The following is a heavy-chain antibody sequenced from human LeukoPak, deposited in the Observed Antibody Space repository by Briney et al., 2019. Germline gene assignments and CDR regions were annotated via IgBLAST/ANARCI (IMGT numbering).Heavy chain of an antibody. CDR3: ARVGCGGGSCRRWYYYYGMDV. V-gene: IGHV1-69*06. CDR2: IIPIFGTA. J-gene: IGHJ6*02. D-gene: IGHD2-15*01. CDR1: GGTFSSYA. Sequence: ASVKVSCKASGGTFSSYAISWVRQAPGQGLEWMGGIIPIFGTANYAQKFQGRVTITADKSTSTAYMELSSLRSEDTAVYYCARVGCGGGSCRRWYYYYGMDVWGQGTTVTVSS.